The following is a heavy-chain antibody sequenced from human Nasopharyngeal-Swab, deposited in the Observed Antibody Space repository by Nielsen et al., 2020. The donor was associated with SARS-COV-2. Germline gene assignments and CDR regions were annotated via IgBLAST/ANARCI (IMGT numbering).Heavy chain of an antibody. Sequence: SETLSLTCTVSGGSISSGGYFWSWIRQHPGKGLEWTGYIYYSGSTYYNPSLKSRVTISVDTSKNQFSLKLSSVTAADTAVYYCARAKKYGGTWEHTDYWGQGTLVTVSS. V-gene: IGHV4-31*03. J-gene: IGHJ4*02. CDR1: GGSISSGGYF. CDR3: ARAKKYGGTWEHTDY. D-gene: IGHD1-26*01. CDR2: IYYSGST.